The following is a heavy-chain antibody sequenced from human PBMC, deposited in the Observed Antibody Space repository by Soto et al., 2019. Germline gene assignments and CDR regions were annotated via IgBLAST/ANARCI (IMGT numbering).Heavy chain of an antibody. J-gene: IGHJ5*01. Sequence: QVQLVQSGAEVKKPGSSVTVSCKASGVVFRNYAINWVRQAPGQGLEWMGGIIPVFGTADYPQKFQGRVTITADESTTTAYMEMTSLKTEDTDVYFCARDRWGSYSFDSWGQGTLVTVAS. CDR1: GVVFRNYA. D-gene: IGHD1-26*01. V-gene: IGHV1-69*01. CDR3: ARDRWGSYSFDS. CDR2: IIPVFGTA.